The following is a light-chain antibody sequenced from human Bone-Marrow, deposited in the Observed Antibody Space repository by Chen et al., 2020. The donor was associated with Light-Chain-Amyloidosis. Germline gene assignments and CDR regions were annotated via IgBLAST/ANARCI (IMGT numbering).Light chain of an antibody. Sequence: DIVLTPSPATLSLSPGERATLSCRASQSVSTYLAWYQQKPGQAPRLLIYHSSNRATGIPARFSGRGSGTDFTLTINGLEPEDFAGYYCQHRFNWPLSFGGGTRVDIK. J-gene: IGKJ4*01. CDR3: QHRFNWPLS. CDR1: QSVSTY. V-gene: IGKV3-11*01. CDR2: HSS.